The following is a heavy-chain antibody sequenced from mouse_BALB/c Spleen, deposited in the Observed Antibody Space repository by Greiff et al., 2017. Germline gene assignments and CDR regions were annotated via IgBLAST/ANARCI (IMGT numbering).Heavy chain of an antibody. CDR2: IYPYNGGT. CDR3: ARGGYFWYFEV. V-gene: IGHV1S29*02. CDR1: GYTFTDYN. D-gene: IGHD2-3*01. J-gene: IGHJ1*01. Sequence: VQLQQSGPELVKPGASVKISCKASGYTFTDYNMHWVKQSHGKSLEWIGYIYPYNGGTGYNQKFKSKATLTVDNSSSTAYMELRSLTSEDSAVYYCARGGYFWYFEVWGAGTTVTVSS.